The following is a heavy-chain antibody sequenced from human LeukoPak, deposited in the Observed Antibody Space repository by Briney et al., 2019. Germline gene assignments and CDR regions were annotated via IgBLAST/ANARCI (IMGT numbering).Heavy chain of an antibody. J-gene: IGHJ4*02. CDR3: ARVYCSSTSCYPFDY. CDR1: GYTFTGYY. V-gene: IGHV1-2*02. CDR2: INPNSGGT. Sequence: ASVKVSCKASGYTFTGYYMRWVRQAPGQGLEWMGWINPNSGGTNYAQKFQGRVTMTRDTSISTAYVELSRLRSDDTAVYYCARVYCSSTSCYPFDYWGQGTLVTVSS. D-gene: IGHD2-2*01.